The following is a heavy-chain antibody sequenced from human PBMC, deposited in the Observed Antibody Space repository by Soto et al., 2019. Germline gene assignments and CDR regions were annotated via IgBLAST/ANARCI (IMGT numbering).Heavy chain of an antibody. CDR3: ARDSAGTYYYDSSGDEAFDT. V-gene: IGHV4-31*03. J-gene: IGHJ3*02. Sequence: SETLSLTCTVSGGSISSGGYYWSWIRQHPGKGLEWIGYIYYSGSTYYNPSLKSRVTISVDTSKNQFSLKLSSVTAADTAVYYCARDSAGTYYYDSSGDEAFDTWGQGTMVTVSS. CDR2: IYYSGST. CDR1: GGSISSGGYY. D-gene: IGHD3-22*01.